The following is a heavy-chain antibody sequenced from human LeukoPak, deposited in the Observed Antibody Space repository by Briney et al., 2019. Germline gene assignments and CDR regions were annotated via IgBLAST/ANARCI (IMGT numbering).Heavy chain of an antibody. CDR2: IYTSGNT. CDR1: GGSISSYY. J-gene: IGHJ6*03. CDR3: ARVPRIAISGNYYYYMDV. Sequence: PSETLSLTCTVSGGSISSYYWSWIRQPAGKGLEWIGRIYTSGNTNYNPSLKSRVTMSVNTSKNQFSLKLCSVTAADTAVYYCARVPRIAISGNYYYYMDVWGKGTTVTVSS. V-gene: IGHV4-4*07. D-gene: IGHD3-3*01.